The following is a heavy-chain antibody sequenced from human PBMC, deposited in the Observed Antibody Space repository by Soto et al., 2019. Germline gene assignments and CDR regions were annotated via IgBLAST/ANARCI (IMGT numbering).Heavy chain of an antibody. V-gene: IGHV3-15*07. D-gene: IGHD3-3*01. Sequence: EVQLVESGGGLVEPGGSLRLSCAASGFIFSTAWINWVRQAPGKGLEWVGSIKSKIDGGTKDFAASVKGRFAISRDDSQDTKFLQMNTLKSEDIAVYYCTTDSHFSTSLGRFGLWGRETLVTVSS. CDR1: GFIFSTAW. CDR2: IKSKIDGGTK. J-gene: IGHJ2*01. CDR3: TTDSHFSTSLGRFGL.